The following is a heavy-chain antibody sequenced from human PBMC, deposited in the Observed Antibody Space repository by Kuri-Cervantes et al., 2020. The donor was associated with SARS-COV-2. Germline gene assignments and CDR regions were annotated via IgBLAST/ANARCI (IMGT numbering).Heavy chain of an antibody. J-gene: IGHJ6*02. CDR3: ARWVYGMDV. V-gene: IGHV1-2*02. CDR1: GYTITGYY. Sequence: ASVKVSCKASGYTITGYYMHWVPLAPGQGLEWMGWINPNSRGTSYAQKFQGRVTMTRDTSISTAHMELSRLRFDDTGVYYCARWVYGMDVWGQGPTVTVSS. CDR2: INPNSRGT.